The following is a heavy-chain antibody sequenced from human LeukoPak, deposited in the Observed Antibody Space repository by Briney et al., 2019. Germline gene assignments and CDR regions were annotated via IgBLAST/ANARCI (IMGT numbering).Heavy chain of an antibody. CDR2: THTSGST. Sequence: PSETLSLTCTVCGGSISSYYWTWIRQPAGKGLEWIGRTHTSGSTNYNPSLKSRVTISVDTSKNQFSLKLSSVTAADTAVYYCARVRIIPGGNWFGPWGQGTLVTVSS. J-gene: IGHJ5*02. CDR1: GGSISSYY. V-gene: IGHV4-4*07. D-gene: IGHD2-15*01. CDR3: ARVRIIPGGNWFGP.